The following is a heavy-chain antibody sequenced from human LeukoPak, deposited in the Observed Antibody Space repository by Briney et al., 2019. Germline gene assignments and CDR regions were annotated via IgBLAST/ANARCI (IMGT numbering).Heavy chain of an antibody. CDR1: RYIFTGYW. Sequence: GESLKISCKGSRYIFTGYWIGWVRQMPGKGLEWMGIIYPGDSESRYSPSFQGQSTIPAANSISPAYLQWTSRKVSAPAIFYCARLGGTTLYFDSWGQGTLVTVSS. D-gene: IGHD1-7*01. CDR3: ARLGGTTLYFDS. J-gene: IGHJ4*02. CDR2: IYPGDSES. V-gene: IGHV5-51*01.